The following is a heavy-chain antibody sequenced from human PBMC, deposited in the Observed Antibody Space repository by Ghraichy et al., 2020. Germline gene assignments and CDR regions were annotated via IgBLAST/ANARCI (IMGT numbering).Heavy chain of an antibody. CDR1: GFTFSSYG. D-gene: IGHD2-15*01. J-gene: IGHJ5*02. Sequence: GGSLRLSCAASGFTFSSYGMHWVRQAPGKGLEWVAVISYDGSNKYYADSVKGRFTISRDNSKNTLYLQMNSLRAEDTAVYYCAKDGVVAAPLYNWFDPWGQGTLVTVSS. CDR3: AKDGVVAAPLYNWFDP. V-gene: IGHV3-30*18. CDR2: ISYDGSNK.